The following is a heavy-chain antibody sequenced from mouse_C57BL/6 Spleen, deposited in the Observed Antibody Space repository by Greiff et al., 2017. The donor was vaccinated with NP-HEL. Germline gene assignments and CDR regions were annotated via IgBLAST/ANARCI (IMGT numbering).Heavy chain of an antibody. Sequence: EVQLQQSGTVLARPGASVKMSCKTSGYTFTSYWMHWVKQRPGQGLEWIGAIYPGNSDTSYNQKFKGKAKLTAVTSASTAYMELSSLTNEDSAVYYCTGHDGYYAAWFAYWGQRTLVTVSA. CDR2: IYPGNSDT. J-gene: IGHJ3*01. D-gene: IGHD2-3*01. CDR1: GYTFTSYW. V-gene: IGHV1-5*01. CDR3: TGHDGYYAAWFAY.